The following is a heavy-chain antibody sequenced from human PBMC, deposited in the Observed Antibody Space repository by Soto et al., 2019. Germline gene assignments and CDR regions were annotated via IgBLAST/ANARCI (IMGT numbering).Heavy chain of an antibody. Sequence: GGSLRLSCAASGFTFSSYAMSWVRQAPGKGLEWVSAISGSGGSTYYADSVKGRFTISRDNSKKTLYLQMNSLRAEDTAVYYCAKVIAAAGAHVYYYYGMDVWGQGTTVTVSS. D-gene: IGHD6-13*01. CDR1: GFTFSSYA. CDR2: ISGSGGST. J-gene: IGHJ6*02. V-gene: IGHV3-23*01. CDR3: AKVIAAAGAHVYYYYGMDV.